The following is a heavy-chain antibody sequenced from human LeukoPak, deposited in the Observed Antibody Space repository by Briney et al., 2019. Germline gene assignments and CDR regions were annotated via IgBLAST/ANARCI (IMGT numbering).Heavy chain of an antibody. Sequence: ASVKVSSKASGGTFSSYAISWVRQAPGQGLEWMGRIIPILGIANYAQKFQGRVTITADKSTSTAYMELSSLRSEDTAVYYCASQYYYDSSGYYFDYWGQGTLVTVSS. CDR3: ASQYYYDSSGYYFDY. CDR1: GGTFSSYA. V-gene: IGHV1-69*04. D-gene: IGHD3-22*01. CDR2: IIPILGIA. J-gene: IGHJ4*02.